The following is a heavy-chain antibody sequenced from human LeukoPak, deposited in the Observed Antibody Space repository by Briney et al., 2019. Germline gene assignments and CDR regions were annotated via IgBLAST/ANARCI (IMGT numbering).Heavy chain of an antibody. CDR3: ATVLTMVRGVERRAFDI. CDR1: GYTLTELS. D-gene: IGHD3-10*01. CDR2: FDPEDGET. V-gene: IGHV1-24*01. Sequence: ASVKVSCKVSGYTLTELSMHWVRQAPGKGLEWMGGFDPEDGETIYAQKFQGRVTMTEDTSTDTAYTELSSLRSEDTAVYYCATVLTMVRGVERRAFDIWGQGTMVTVSS. J-gene: IGHJ3*02.